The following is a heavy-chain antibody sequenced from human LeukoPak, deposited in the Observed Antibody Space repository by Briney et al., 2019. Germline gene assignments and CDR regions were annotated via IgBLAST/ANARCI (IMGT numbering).Heavy chain of an antibody. V-gene: IGHV1-46*01. CDR1: GYTLTELS. CDR3: ARGDSSGYHSYFDY. CDR2: INPSGGST. J-gene: IGHJ4*02. D-gene: IGHD3-22*01. Sequence: WASVKVSCKVSGYTLTELSMHWVRQAPGQGLEWMGIINPSGGSTSYAQKFQGRVTMTRDTSTSTVYMELSSLRSEDTAVYYCARGDSSGYHSYFDYWGQGTLVTVSS.